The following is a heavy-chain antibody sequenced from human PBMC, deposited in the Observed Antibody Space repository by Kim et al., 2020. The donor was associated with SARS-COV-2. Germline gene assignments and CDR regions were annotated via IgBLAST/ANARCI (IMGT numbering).Heavy chain of an antibody. J-gene: IGHJ4*02. CDR1: GFTFGDYA. CDR2: IRSKAYGGTT. D-gene: IGHD3-16*01. CDR3: TSTDPDWGRDGVDY. V-gene: IGHV3-49*03. Sequence: GGSLRLSCTASGFTFGDYAMSWFRQAPGKGLEWVGFIRSKAYGGTTEYAASVKGRFTISRDDSKSIAYLQMNSLKTEDTAVYYCTSTDPDWGRDGVDYWGQGTLVTVSS.